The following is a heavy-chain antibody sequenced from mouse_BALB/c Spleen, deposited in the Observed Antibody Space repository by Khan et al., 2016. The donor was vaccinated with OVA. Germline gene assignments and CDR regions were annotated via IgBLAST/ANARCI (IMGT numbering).Heavy chain of an antibody. Sequence: QIQLVQSGPELKKPGETVNISCKASGYTFRNYGMNWVKQAPGKGLKWMGWINTYTGESTYVDDFKGRFAFSLETSASSAYLQINNLKNEDMATYFCTWDGRSLDYWGQGTTLTVSS. D-gene: IGHD1-1*01. V-gene: IGHV9-1*02. CDR2: INTYTGES. CDR1: GYTFRNYG. J-gene: IGHJ2*01. CDR3: TWDGRSLDY.